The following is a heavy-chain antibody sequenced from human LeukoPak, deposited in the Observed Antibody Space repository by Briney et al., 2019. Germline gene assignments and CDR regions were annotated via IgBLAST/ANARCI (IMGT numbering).Heavy chain of an antibody. D-gene: IGHD2-2*02. V-gene: IGHV1-8*01. CDR1: GYTFTSFD. CDR3: ARGSPAYTNYYYYYYMDV. Sequence: ASVKVSCKASGYTFTSFDINWVRQATGQGLEWMGWMNPNSGNTGYAQKFQGRVTMTRNTSISTAYMELSSLRSEDTAVYYCARGSPAYTNYYYYYYMDVWGKGTTVTVSS. CDR2: MNPNSGNT. J-gene: IGHJ6*03.